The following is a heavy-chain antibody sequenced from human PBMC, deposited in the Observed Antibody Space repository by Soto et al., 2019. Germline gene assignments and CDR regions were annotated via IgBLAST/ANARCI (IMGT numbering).Heavy chain of an antibody. J-gene: IGHJ6*02. CDR1: GGTFTGYA. D-gene: IGHD3-3*01. CDR3: ARGRGYYDFWSGSTPGPHYYGMDV. V-gene: IGHV1-69*13. CDR2: IIPIFGTA. Sequence: SVKVSCKASGGTFTGYAISWVRQAPGQGLEWMGWIIPIFGTANSAQKFQGRVTITADESTSTAYIELSSLRSEDTAVYYCARGRGYYDFWSGSTPGPHYYGMDVWGQGTTVTVSS.